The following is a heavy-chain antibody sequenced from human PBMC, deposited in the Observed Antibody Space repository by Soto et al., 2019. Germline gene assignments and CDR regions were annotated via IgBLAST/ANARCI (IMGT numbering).Heavy chain of an antibody. Sequence: ASVKVSCKASGYTFTSYYMHWVRQAPGQGLEWMGIINPSGGSTSYAQKFQGRVTMTRDTSTSTVYMELSSLRSEDTAVYYCARDLSLDTAMSDGMDVWGQGTTVTVSS. J-gene: IGHJ6*02. D-gene: IGHD5-18*01. V-gene: IGHV1-46*01. CDR1: GYTFTSYY. CDR2: INPSGGST. CDR3: ARDLSLDTAMSDGMDV.